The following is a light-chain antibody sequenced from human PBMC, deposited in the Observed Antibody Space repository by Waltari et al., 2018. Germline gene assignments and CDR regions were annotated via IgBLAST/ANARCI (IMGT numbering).Light chain of an antibody. CDR1: QGIRNY. J-gene: IGKJ1*01. CDR3: LQHNTYPPT. CDR2: AAS. Sequence: DIQMTQSPSSLSASVGDRVTITCRARQGIRNYLGWYQQKPGKAPKRLIYAASTLQSVVPSRFSGSGSGTEFTLTISSLQPEDFATYYCLQHNTYPPTFGQGTKVEIK. V-gene: IGKV1-17*01.